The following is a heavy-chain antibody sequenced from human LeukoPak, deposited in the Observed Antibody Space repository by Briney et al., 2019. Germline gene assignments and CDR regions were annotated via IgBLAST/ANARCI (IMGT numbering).Heavy chain of an antibody. CDR3: ARHRIGWGGDFGYYYYHMDV. V-gene: IGHV4-59*08. J-gene: IGHJ6*03. CDR2: IYYSGST. D-gene: IGHD3-10*01. CDR1: GGSMSSYY. Sequence: SETLSLTCTVSGGSMSSYYWSWIRQPPGKGLEWIGYIYYSGSTNYNPSLKSRVTISVDTSKNQFSLKLSSVTAADTAVYYCARHRIGWGGDFGYYYYHMDVWGKGNTDTVSS.